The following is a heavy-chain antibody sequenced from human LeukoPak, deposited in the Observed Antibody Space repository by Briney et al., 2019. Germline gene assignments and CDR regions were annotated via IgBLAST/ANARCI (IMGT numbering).Heavy chain of an antibody. D-gene: IGHD3-3*01. CDR1: GYTFTGYY. CDR3: ARYDFWSGYSSGGDYYYGMDV. Sequence: ASVKVSCKASGYTFTGYYMHWVRRAPGQGLEWMGWINPNSGGTNYAQKLQGRVTMTTDTSTSTAYMELRSLRSDDTAVYYCARYDFWSGYSSGGDYYYGMDVWGQGTTVTVSS. CDR2: INPNSGGT. J-gene: IGHJ6*02. V-gene: IGHV1-2*02.